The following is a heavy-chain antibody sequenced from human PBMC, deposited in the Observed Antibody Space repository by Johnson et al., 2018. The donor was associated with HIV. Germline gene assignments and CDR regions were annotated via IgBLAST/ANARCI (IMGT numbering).Heavy chain of an antibody. CDR1: GFTVSSNY. CDR2: IYSGGST. Sequence: EKLVESGGGVVKPGGSLRLSCAASGFTVSSNYMSWVRQAPGKGLEWVSVIYSGGSTYYADSVKGRFTISRDNSKNTLYLQMNSLRAEDTAVYYCAKVAVATAAGGVALDIWGPGTMVTVSS. CDR3: AKVAVATAAGGVALDI. D-gene: IGHD6-13*01. J-gene: IGHJ3*02. V-gene: IGHV3-53*01.